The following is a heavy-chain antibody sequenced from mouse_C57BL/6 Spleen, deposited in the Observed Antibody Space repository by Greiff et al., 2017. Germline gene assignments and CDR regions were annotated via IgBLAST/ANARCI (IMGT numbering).Heavy chain of an antibody. Sequence: VKLMESGPGLVAPSQSLSITCTVSGFSLTSYAISWVRQPPGKGLEWLGVIWTGGGTNYNSALKSRLSISKDNSKSQVFLKMNSLQTDDTARYYCARAPIYYGNPYYFDYWGQGTTLTVSS. CDR2: IWTGGGT. V-gene: IGHV2-9-1*01. D-gene: IGHD2-1*01. CDR1: GFSLTSYA. CDR3: ARAPIYYGNPYYFDY. J-gene: IGHJ2*01.